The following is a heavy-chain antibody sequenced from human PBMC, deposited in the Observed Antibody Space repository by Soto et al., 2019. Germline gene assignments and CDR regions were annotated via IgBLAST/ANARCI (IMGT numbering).Heavy chain of an antibody. V-gene: IGHV3-7*03. J-gene: IGHJ2*01. CDR1: GFAFDSHW. Sequence: EEQLVESGGGLVQPGGSLRLSCAASGFAFDSHWMSWVRQAPGQGLEWVAHINPDGGGTFYMDSVKGRFTISRDNAKSSVYLQMNSLRVEDTAVYFCARAPYASGDLWGRGTLVAVSS. CDR3: ARAPYASGDL. D-gene: IGHD2-2*01. CDR2: INPDGGGT.